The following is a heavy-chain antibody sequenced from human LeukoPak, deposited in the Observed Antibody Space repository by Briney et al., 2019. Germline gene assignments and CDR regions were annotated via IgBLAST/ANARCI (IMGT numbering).Heavy chain of an antibody. D-gene: IGHD3-16*01. J-gene: IGHJ6*02. CDR3: ARDRVDPRLPLGEFGVYYYYGMDV. CDR2: TYYRSKWYN. CDR1: GDSVSSNSAA. Sequence: SQTLSLTCAISGDSVSSNSAAWNWIRQSPSRGLEWLGRTYYRSKWYNDYAVSVKSRITINPDTSKNQFSLQLNSVTPEDTAVYYCARDRVDPRLPLGEFGVYYYYGMDVWGQGTTVTVSS. V-gene: IGHV6-1*01.